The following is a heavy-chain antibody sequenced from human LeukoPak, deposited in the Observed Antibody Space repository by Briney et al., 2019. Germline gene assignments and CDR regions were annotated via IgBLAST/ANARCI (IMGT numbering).Heavy chain of an antibody. J-gene: IGHJ4*02. CDR1: GGSISSYY. Sequence: SETLSLTCTVSGGSISSYYWSWIRQPPGKVLEWIGYIYYSGSTNYNPSLKSGVTISVDTSKNQFSLKLSSVTAADTAVYYCARSPDYGDYFDYWGQGTLVTVSS. CDR3: ARSPDYGDYFDY. V-gene: IGHV4-59*01. CDR2: IYYSGST. D-gene: IGHD4-17*01.